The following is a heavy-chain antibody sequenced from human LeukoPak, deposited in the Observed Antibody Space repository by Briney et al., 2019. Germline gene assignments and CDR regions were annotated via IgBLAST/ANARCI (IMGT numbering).Heavy chain of an antibody. CDR1: GFTFSSYS. D-gene: IGHD3-10*01. Sequence: GGSLRLSCAASGFTFSSYSMNWVRQAPGKGLEWVSSISSSSSYIYYADSVKGRFTISRDNAKNSLYLQMNSLRAEDTAVYYCARDLYGSGSYGGYWGQGTLVTVSS. J-gene: IGHJ4*02. CDR2: ISSSSSYI. V-gene: IGHV3-21*01. CDR3: ARDLYGSGSYGGY.